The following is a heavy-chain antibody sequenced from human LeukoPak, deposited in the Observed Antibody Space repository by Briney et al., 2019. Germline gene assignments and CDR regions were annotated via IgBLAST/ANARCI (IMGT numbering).Heavy chain of an antibody. Sequence: GGSLRLSCAASGFTFSNYAMSWVRQAPGKGLEWVSAISGSGGSTYYADSMKGRFTISRDNSKNTLYLQMNSLRAEDTAVYYCAKILGSIVGATYFDYWGQGTLVTVSS. CDR2: ISGSGGST. CDR1: GFTFSNYA. D-gene: IGHD1-26*01. V-gene: IGHV3-23*01. J-gene: IGHJ4*02. CDR3: AKILGSIVGATYFDY.